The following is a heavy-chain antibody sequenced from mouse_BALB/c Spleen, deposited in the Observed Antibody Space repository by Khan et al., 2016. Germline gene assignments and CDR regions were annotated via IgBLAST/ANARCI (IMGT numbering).Heavy chain of an antibody. J-gene: IGHJ3*01. CDR2: ISYSGSP. V-gene: IGHV3-2*02. Sequence: VQLQQSGPGLVKPSQSLSLTCTVTGYSITSDYAWNWIRQFPGNKLEWMGYISYSGSPSYNPSLKSRISITRDTSKNQFFLQLNSVTTEDTATYYCATTVVAPRFAYWGQGTLVTVSA. CDR1: GYSITSDYA. CDR3: ATTVVAPRFAY. D-gene: IGHD1-1*01.